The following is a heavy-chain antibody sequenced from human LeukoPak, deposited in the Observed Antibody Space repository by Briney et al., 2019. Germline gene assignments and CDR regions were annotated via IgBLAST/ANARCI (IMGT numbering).Heavy chain of an antibody. CDR1: GYTFTSYD. V-gene: IGHV1-8*03. D-gene: IGHD2-21*02. CDR3: ARAQGATAKFDY. CDR2: MNPNSGNT. J-gene: IGHJ4*02. Sequence: ASVKVSCKASGYTFTSYDINWVRQATGQGLEWMGWMNPNSGNTGYAQRFQGRVTITRDTSISTAYLELSSLRSEDTAVYYCARAQGATAKFDYWGQGTLATVSS.